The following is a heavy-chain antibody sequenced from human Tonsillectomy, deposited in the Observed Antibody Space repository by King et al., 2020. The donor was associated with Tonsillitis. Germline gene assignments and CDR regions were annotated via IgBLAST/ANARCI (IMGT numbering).Heavy chain of an antibody. D-gene: IGHD1-26*01. Sequence: VQLVESGGGVVQPGRSLRLSCAASGFTFSSYGMHWVRQAPGKGLEWVAVISYDGSNKYYADSVKGRFTISRENSKNTLYLQMNSLRAEDTAVYYCAKVLGEWELLTADYWGQGTLVTVSS. J-gene: IGHJ4*02. V-gene: IGHV3-30*18. CDR3: AKVLGEWELLTADY. CDR1: GFTFSSYG. CDR2: ISYDGSNK.